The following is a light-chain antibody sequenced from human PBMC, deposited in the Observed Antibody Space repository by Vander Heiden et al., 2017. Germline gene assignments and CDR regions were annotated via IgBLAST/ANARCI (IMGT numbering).Light chain of an antibody. V-gene: IGLV1-44*01. J-gene: IGLJ2*01. CDR3: ATWDDTLKGV. Sequence: QSVLTQPPSVAGVPGQTLVISDYGGSYNVGSHFVTWYQHLPGTAPKVLIFNTNRRPFGVSERFSASKSGTSASLAINGLQSEDEADYYCATWDDTLKGVFGGGTKVTVL. CDR2: NTN. CDR1: SYNVGSHF.